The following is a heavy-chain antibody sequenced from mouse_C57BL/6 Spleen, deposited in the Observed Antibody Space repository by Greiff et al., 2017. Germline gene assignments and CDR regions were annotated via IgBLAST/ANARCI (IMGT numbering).Heavy chain of an antibody. J-gene: IGHJ4*01. CDR1: GFNIKDDY. V-gene: IGHV14-4*01. CDR3: TRDWDEAMDY. CDR2: IDPENGDT. D-gene: IGHD4-1*01. Sequence: EVQVVESGAELVRPGASVKLSCTASGFNIKDDYMHWVKQRPEQGLEWIGWIDPENGDTEYASKFQGKATITADTSSNTAYLQLSSLTSEDTAVYYCTRDWDEAMDYWGQGTSVTVSS.